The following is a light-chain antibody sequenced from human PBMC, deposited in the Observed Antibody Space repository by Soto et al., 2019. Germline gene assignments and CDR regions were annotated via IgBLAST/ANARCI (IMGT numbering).Light chain of an antibody. CDR3: QQYNNWPYN. J-gene: IGKJ2*01. CDR1: QSVSSN. CDR2: GAS. V-gene: IGKV3-15*01. Sequence: EIVMTQSLATLSVSPGERATLSCRASQSVSSNLAWYQQKPGQAPRLLIYGASTRATGIPARFSGSGSGTEFTLTISSLQSEDFAVYYCQQYNNWPYNFGQGTKLDIK.